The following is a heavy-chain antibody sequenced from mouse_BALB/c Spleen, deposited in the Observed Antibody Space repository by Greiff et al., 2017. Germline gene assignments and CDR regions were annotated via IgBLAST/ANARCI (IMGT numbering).Heavy chain of an antibody. CDR2: IDPANGNT. J-gene: IGHJ2*01. CDR3: ARYCGSPFDY. V-gene: IGHV14-3*02. CDR1: GFNIKANY. Sequence: VQLQQSGAELVKPGASVKLSCTASGFNIKANYMHWVKQSPEQGLEWIGRIDPANGNTKYDPKFQGQATITADTSTNTAYLQLSCLTSEDTAVYYGARYCGSPFDYWGQGTTLTVSS. D-gene: IGHD1-1*02.